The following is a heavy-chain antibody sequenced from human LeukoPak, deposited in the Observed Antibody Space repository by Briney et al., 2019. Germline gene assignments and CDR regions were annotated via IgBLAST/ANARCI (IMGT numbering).Heavy chain of an antibody. V-gene: IGHV4-59*08. CDR1: GGSISSYY. Sequence: SETLSLTCTVSGGSISSYYWSWIRQPPGKGLEWIGYIYYSGSTNYNPSLKSRVTISVDTSKNQFSLKPSSVTAADTAVYYCARHLTGDYFDYWGQGTLVTVSS. CDR3: ARHLTGDYFDY. J-gene: IGHJ4*02. D-gene: IGHD1-14*01. CDR2: IYYSGST.